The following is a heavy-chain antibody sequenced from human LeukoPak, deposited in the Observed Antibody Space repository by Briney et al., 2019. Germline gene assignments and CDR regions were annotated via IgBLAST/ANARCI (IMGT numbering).Heavy chain of an antibody. CDR3: AKFLPEYLGTVTTKVGSGEDY. Sequence: PGGSLRLSCAASGFTFSSYGMHWVRQAPGKGLEWVAVISYDGSNKYYADSVKGRFTISRDNSKNTLYLQMNSLRAEDTAVYYCAKFLPEYLGTVTTKVGSGEDYWGQGTLVTVSS. V-gene: IGHV3-30*18. CDR2: ISYDGSNK. CDR1: GFTFSSYG. D-gene: IGHD4-11*01. J-gene: IGHJ4*02.